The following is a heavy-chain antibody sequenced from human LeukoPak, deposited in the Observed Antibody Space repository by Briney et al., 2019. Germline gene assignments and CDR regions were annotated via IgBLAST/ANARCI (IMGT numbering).Heavy chain of an antibody. CDR3: TRENYVPDS. CDR1: GFTFSTYW. J-gene: IGHJ4*02. D-gene: IGHD3-10*02. Sequence: GGSLRLSCSASGFTFSTYWMSWVRQAPGKGLEWVANMRRDGNEIYYLDSVRGRFTISRDDARNSLFLQMNGLRADDTAVYYCTRENYVPDSWGQGTLVTVSS. V-gene: IGHV3-7*03. CDR2: MRRDGNEI.